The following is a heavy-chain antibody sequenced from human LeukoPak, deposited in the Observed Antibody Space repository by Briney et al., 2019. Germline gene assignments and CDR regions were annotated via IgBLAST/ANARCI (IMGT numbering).Heavy chain of an antibody. J-gene: IGHJ4*02. D-gene: IGHD3-16*01. CDR2: IYYSGST. CDR3: ARDNSVEVSTMIIFDY. V-gene: IGHV4-39*07. CDR1: GGSISSSSYY. Sequence: SETLSLTCTVSGGSISSSSYYWGWIRQPPGKGLEWIGSIYYSGSTYYNPSLKSRFTISVDTSKNQFSLKLSSVTAADTAVYYCARDNSVEVSTMIIFDYWGQGTLVTVSS.